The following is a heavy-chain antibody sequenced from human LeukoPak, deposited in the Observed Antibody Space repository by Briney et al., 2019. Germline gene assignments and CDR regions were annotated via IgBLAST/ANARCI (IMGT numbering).Heavy chain of an antibody. Sequence: SETLSLTCTVSGGSISSSSYYWGWFRQPPGKGREWLGSIYHGGSTYYNPSLKSRVTISVDTSKNQFSLKLSSVTAADTAVYYCARHRWRDYYGSGSYKSAFDIWGQGTMVTVSS. V-gene: IGHV4-39*01. CDR2: IYHGGST. D-gene: IGHD3-10*01. J-gene: IGHJ3*02. CDR1: GGSISSSSYY. CDR3: ARHRWRDYYGSGSYKSAFDI.